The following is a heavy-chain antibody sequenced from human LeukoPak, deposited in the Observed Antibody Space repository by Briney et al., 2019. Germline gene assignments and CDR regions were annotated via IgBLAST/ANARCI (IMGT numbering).Heavy chain of an antibody. CDR1: GGSFSGYY. J-gene: IGHJ6*02. CDR3: AREEYSSSSPSHYYYGMDV. CDR2: INHSGGT. D-gene: IGHD6-6*01. Sequence: PSETLSLTCAVYGGSFSGYYWSWIRQPPGKGLEWIGEINHSGGTNYNPSLKRRVTISVDTSKNQFSLKLSSVTAADTAVYYCAREEYSSSSPSHYYYGMDVWGQGTTVTVSS. V-gene: IGHV4-34*01.